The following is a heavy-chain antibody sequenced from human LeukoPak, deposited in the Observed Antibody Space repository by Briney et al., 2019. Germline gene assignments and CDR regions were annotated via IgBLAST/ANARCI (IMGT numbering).Heavy chain of an antibody. V-gene: IGHV3-48*04. CDR2: ITSSSSSA. J-gene: IGHJ4*02. CDR3: ARVIGSYGDSAY. Sequence: GGSLRLSCAASGFTFSSFSMNWVRQAPGKGLEWISYITSSSSSAYYADSVKGRFTISRDNAKNSLYLQMNSLRAEDTAVYYCARVIGSYGDSAYWGQGALVTVSS. CDR1: GFTFSSFS. D-gene: IGHD4-17*01.